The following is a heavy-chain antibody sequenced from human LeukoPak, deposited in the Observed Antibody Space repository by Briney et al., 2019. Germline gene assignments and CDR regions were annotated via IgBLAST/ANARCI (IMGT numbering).Heavy chain of an antibody. V-gene: IGHV3-30*02. CDR3: AKAGYCATAGCADYYSMDV. CDR1: GYTFSTYY. J-gene: IGHJ6*03. D-gene: IGHD2-8*01. CDR2: IRSDGTNK. Sequence: GGTLRLSCAASGYTFSTYYLHWVRQPPGKGLEWVAYIRSDGTNKFYADSVKGRFTISRDTSKNTLYLQMNRLSTEDSAMSYCAKAGYCATAGCADYYSMDVWGRGTPVTVSS.